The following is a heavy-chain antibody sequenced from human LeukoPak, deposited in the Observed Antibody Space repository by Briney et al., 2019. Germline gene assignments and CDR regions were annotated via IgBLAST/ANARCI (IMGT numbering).Heavy chain of an antibody. J-gene: IGHJ3*02. Sequence: ASVKISCKVSGYTFIDYYMHWVQQAPGTALEWMGLVDPEDGETIYAEKFQGRVTINADTSTDTAYMELSTLRSEDTAVYYCARDPIDMVRGVPRGAFDIWGQGTMVTVSS. CDR3: ARDPIDMVRGVPRGAFDI. D-gene: IGHD3-10*01. V-gene: IGHV1-69-2*01. CDR2: VDPEDGET. CDR1: GYTFIDYY.